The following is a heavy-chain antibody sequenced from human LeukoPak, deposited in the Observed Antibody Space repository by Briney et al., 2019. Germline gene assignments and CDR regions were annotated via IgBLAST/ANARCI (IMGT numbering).Heavy chain of an antibody. V-gene: IGHV3-64D*09. CDR1: GFTFSTYA. CDR3: VKDSKSSGWYVPPNFDY. D-gene: IGHD6-19*01. Sequence: PGGSLRLSCAASGFTFSTYAMHWVRQAPGKGLEYVSSVSSNVYSTHYADSVKGRFAISRDNSKNTLYLQMSSPRTEDTAVYYCVKDSKSSGWYVPPNFDYWGQGTLVTVSS. J-gene: IGHJ4*02. CDR2: VSSNVYST.